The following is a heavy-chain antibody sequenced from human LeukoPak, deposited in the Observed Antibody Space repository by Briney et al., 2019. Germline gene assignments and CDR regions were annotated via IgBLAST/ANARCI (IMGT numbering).Heavy chain of an antibody. CDR1: GYTFTSYD. V-gene: IGHV1-8*03. J-gene: IGHJ6*03. CDR3: ARGVNTYLWFGGDYMDV. Sequence: ASVRVSCKASGYTFTSYDINWVRQATGQGLEWMGWMNPNSGNTGYAQKFQGRVTITRNTSISTAYTELSSLRSEDTAVYYCARGVNTYLWFGGDYMDVWGKGSTVTVSS. CDR2: MNPNSGNT. D-gene: IGHD3-16*01.